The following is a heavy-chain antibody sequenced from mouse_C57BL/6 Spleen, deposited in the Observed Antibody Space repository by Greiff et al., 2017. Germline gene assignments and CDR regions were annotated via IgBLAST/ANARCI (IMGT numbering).Heavy chain of an antibody. CDR1: GYTFTSYW. D-gene: IGHD2-4*01. CDR2: IDPSDSYT. V-gene: IGHV1-69*01. Sequence: QVQLQQPGAELVMPGASVKLSCKASGYTFTSYWMHWVKQRPGQGLEWIGEIDPSDSYTNYNQKFKGKSTLTVDKSSSTAYMQLSSLTSEDSAVYYCARQRDYDGPYYFDYWGQGTTRTVSS. CDR3: ARQRDYDGPYYFDY. J-gene: IGHJ2*01.